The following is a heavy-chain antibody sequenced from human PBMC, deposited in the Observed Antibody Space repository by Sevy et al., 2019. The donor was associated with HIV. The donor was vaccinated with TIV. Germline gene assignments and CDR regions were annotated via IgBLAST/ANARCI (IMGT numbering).Heavy chain of an antibody. Sequence: SETLSLTCTVSGGSITTADYYWSWIRQTPGKGLEWIGYIHHTGKTYYNPSLRSRVNPISVDTSKNQFSLKLTSMTAADTAVYFCARGVGGPGVRITFGGVKYGFDFWGQGRMVTVSS. CDR2: IHHTGKT. V-gene: IGHV4-30-4*01. J-gene: IGHJ3*01. CDR3: ARGVGGPGVRITFGGVKYGFDF. CDR1: GGSITTADYY. D-gene: IGHD3-16*01.